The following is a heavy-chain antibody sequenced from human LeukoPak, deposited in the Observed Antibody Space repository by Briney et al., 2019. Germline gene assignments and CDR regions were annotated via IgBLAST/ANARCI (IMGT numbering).Heavy chain of an antibody. V-gene: IGHV4-30-4*08. CDR2: IYYSGNT. CDR1: GGSVRSGDYC. J-gene: IGHJ5*02. CDR3: ARGCPSTSRGGWFDP. Sequence: PSETLSLTCTVSGGSVRSGDYCWSWIRQPPGKGLEWLVHIYYSGNTYYNVSLKRRVTISGATSKHHFSLKLNSVTAAATAVYYCARGCPSTSRGGWFDPWGRGTLVTVSS. D-gene: IGHD5/OR15-5a*01.